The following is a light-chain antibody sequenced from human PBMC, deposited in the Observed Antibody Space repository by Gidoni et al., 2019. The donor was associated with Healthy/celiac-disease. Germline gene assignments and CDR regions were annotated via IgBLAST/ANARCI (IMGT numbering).Light chain of an antibody. CDR1: QSVSSY. J-gene: IGKJ4*01. V-gene: IGKV3-11*01. CDR3: QQRSNWLT. CDR2: DAS. Sequence: ELVLTQSPATLSLSPGERATLSCRASQSVSSYLAWYQQNPGQAPRLLIYDASNRATGIPARCSGSGSGTDFTLTIGRLEPEDFAVYYCQQRSNWLTFGGXTKVEI.